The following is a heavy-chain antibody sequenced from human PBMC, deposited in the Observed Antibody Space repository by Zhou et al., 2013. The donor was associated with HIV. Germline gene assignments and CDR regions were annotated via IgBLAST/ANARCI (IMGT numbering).Heavy chain of an antibody. Sequence: QVQLVQSGAEVKKPGASVKVSCKASEYTFTAYYLHWVRQAPGQGLEWMGWINPNGGRTNYAQKFKGRVTVTRDTSITTAYMDLRSLTSDDTAVYYCASARGYCSSTSCYTAKSDAFDIWGQGTMVTVSS. J-gene: IGHJ3*02. CDR2: INPNGGRT. V-gene: IGHV1-2*02. D-gene: IGHD2-2*02. CDR1: EYTFTAYY. CDR3: ASARGYCSSTSCYTAKSDAFDI.